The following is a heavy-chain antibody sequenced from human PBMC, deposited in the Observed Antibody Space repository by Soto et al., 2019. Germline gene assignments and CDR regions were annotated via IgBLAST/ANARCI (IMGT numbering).Heavy chain of an antibody. Sequence: GESLKISCEGSGSSFTIYWIGWVRQMPGKGLEWMGIIYPGDSDTRYSPSFQGQVTISADKSINTAYLQWSSLKASDTAMYYCARLYREYYDTSAYQYFDYWGQGTLVTVSS. CDR1: GSSFTIYW. J-gene: IGHJ4*02. CDR3: ARLYREYYDTSAYQYFDY. D-gene: IGHD3-22*01. CDR2: IYPGDSDT. V-gene: IGHV5-51*01.